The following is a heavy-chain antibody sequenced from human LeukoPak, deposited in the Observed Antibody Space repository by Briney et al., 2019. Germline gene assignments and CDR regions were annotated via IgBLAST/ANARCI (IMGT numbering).Heavy chain of an antibody. CDR1: GFTFSSYA. Sequence: GGSLRLSCAASGFTFSSYAMHWVRQAPGKGLEWVAVISYDGSNKYYADSVKGRFTISRDNSKNTLYLQMNSLRAEDTAVYYCARGLAAAGTRGPYWGQGTLFTVSS. D-gene: IGHD6-13*01. CDR3: ARGLAAAGTRGPY. J-gene: IGHJ4*02. CDR2: ISYDGSNK. V-gene: IGHV3-30-3*01.